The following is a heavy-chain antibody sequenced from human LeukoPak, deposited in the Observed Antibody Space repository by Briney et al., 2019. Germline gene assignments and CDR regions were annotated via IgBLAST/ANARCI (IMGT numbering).Heavy chain of an antibody. V-gene: IGHV3-21*01. CDR1: GFTFSSYS. Sequence: GGSLRLSCAASGFTFSSYSMNWVRQAPGKGLEWVSSISSSSSYIYYADSVKGRFTISRDNAKNSLYLQMNSLRAEDTAVYYCARDRPLVDTAMVKAFDYWGQGTLVTVSS. D-gene: IGHD5-18*01. CDR2: ISSSSSYI. J-gene: IGHJ4*02. CDR3: ARDRPLVDTAMVKAFDY.